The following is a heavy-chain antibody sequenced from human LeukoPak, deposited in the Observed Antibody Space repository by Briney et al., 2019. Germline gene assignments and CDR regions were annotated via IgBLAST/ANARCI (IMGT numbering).Heavy chain of an antibody. Sequence: PSQTLSLTCAVSGGSISSGGYSWSWIRQPPGKGLEWIGYIYHSGSTYYNPSLKSRVTISVDRSKNQFSLKLSSVTAADTAVYYCAIANLKDYGDYDDYWGQGTLVTVSS. V-gene: IGHV4-30-2*01. CDR1: GGSISSGGYS. CDR2: IYHSGST. D-gene: IGHD4-17*01. J-gene: IGHJ4*02. CDR3: AIANLKDYGDYDDY.